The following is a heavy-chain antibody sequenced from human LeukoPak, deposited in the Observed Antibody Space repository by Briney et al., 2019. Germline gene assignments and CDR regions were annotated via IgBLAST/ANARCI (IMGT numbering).Heavy chain of an antibody. CDR3: AKVMTGYYTRAFDY. D-gene: IGHD3/OR15-3a*01. CDR1: GFTFSSYS. V-gene: IGHV3-53*01. J-gene: IGHJ4*02. CDR2: IYSGGST. Sequence: GGSLRLSCAASGFTFSSYSMNWVRQAPGKGLEWVSVIYSGGSTYYADSVKGRFTISRDNSKNTLYLQMNSLRAEDTAVYYCAKVMTGYYTRAFDYWGQGTLVTVSS.